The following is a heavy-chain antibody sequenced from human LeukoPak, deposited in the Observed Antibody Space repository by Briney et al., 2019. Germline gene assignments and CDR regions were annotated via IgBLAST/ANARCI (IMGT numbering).Heavy chain of an antibody. D-gene: IGHD3-10*01. CDR2: ISYDGSNK. V-gene: IGHV3-30-3*01. Sequence: GRSLRLSCAASGFTFSSYAMHWVRQAPGKGLEWVAVISYDGSNKYYADSVMGRFTISRDNSKNTLYLQMNSLRAEDTAVYYCARDWGKTYYYGSGVLDYWGQGTLVTVSS. J-gene: IGHJ4*02. CDR1: GFTFSSYA. CDR3: ARDWGKTYYYGSGVLDY.